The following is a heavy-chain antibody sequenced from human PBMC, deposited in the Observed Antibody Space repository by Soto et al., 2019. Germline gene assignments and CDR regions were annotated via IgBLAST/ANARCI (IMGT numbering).Heavy chain of an antibody. D-gene: IGHD1-1*01. CDR1: GGTFSSYA. J-gene: IGHJ4*02. CDR2: IISIFGTA. CDR3: ARALERTTIYFDY. Sequence: ASVKVSCKASGGTFSSYAISWVRQAPGQGLEWMGGIISIFGTANYAQKFQGRVTITADESTSTAYMELSSLRSEDTAVYYCARALERTTIYFDYWGQGTLVTVSS. V-gene: IGHV1-69*13.